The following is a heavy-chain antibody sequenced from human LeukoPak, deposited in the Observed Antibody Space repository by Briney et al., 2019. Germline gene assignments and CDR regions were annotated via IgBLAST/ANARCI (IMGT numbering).Heavy chain of an antibody. V-gene: IGHV1-69*05. CDR3: ARERVYSGSYSYFDY. Sequence: GASVKVSCKASGGTFSSYAISWVRQAPGQGREWMGGITPIFGTANYAQKFQGRVTITTDESTSTAYMELSSLRSEDTAVYYCARERVYSGSYSYFDYWGQGTLVTVSS. CDR1: GGTFSSYA. CDR2: ITPIFGTA. D-gene: IGHD1-26*01. J-gene: IGHJ4*02.